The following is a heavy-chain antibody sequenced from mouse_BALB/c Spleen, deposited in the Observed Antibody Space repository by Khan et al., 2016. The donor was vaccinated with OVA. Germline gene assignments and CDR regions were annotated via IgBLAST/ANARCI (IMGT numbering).Heavy chain of an antibody. Sequence: QVQLKESGPELVRPGASVKMSCKASGYTFTSFGIHWVKQRPGQGLEWIGMIDPSKSETRLNQKFKDKATLTVDKSSNTAYMQISRLTSEDSAVYYCARGGYGSPFAYWGQGTLVTVSA. CDR3: ARGGYGSPFAY. V-gene: IGHV1-59*01. CDR1: GYTFTSFG. D-gene: IGHD1-1*01. J-gene: IGHJ3*01. CDR2: IDPSKSET.